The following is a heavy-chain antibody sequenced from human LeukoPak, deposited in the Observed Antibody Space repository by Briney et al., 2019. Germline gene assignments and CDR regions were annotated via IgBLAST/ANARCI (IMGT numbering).Heavy chain of an antibody. CDR1: GYTFTSYY. D-gene: IGHD3-10*01. V-gene: IGHV1-46*03. CDR3: ARGHGSGAPPGY. CDR2: INPSGGST. J-gene: IGHJ4*02. Sequence: ASVRVSCKASGYTFTSYYMHWVRQAPGQGLEWMGIINPSGGSTSYAQKFQGRVTMTRDTSTSTVYMELGSLRSEDTAVYYCARGHGSGAPPGYWGQGTLVTVSS.